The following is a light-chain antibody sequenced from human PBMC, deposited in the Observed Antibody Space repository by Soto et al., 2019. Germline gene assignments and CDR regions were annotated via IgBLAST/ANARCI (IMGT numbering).Light chain of an antibody. Sequence: DIQMTQSPSSVSAYVGDRVTITCRASQAISSWLAWYQQKPGEAPRLLIHSASSLHGGVPSRFSGSGSGTDFILTISSLQPEDSATYYCQQANSLPLTFGGGTKVEIK. CDR3: QQANSLPLT. CDR2: SAS. CDR1: QAISSW. V-gene: IGKV1D-12*01. J-gene: IGKJ4*01.